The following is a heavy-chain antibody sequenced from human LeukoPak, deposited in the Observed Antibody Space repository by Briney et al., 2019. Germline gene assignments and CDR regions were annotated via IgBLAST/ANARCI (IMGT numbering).Heavy chain of an antibody. V-gene: IGHV3-23*01. D-gene: IGHD1-26*01. CDR1: GFTFSSFG. CDR2: ISGSGDST. J-gene: IGHJ4*02. CDR3: AKAGSIRFDY. Sequence: GGSLRLSCAASGFTFSSFGMSWVRQAPGKGLEWVSGISGSGDSTYYADSVKGRFTISRDNSKNTLYLQINSLRAEDTAIYYCAKAGSIRFDYWGQGTLVTVSS.